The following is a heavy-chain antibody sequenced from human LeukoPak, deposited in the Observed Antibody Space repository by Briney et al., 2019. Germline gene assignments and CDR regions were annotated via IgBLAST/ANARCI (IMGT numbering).Heavy chain of an antibody. V-gene: IGHV3-21*01. D-gene: IGHD6-19*01. CDR1: GFTFSRYS. Sequence: AGGSLRLSCAASGFTFSRYSMNWVRQAPGKGLEWVSSISSSSSYIYYADSVKGRFTISRDNAKNSLYLQMNSLRAEDTAVYYCAKVPLYSSGWYFDYWGQGTLVTVSS. CDR2: ISSSSSYI. CDR3: AKVPLYSSGWYFDY. J-gene: IGHJ4*02.